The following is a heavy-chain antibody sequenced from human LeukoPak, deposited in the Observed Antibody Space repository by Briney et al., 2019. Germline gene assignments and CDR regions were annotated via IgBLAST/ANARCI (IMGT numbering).Heavy chain of an antibody. Sequence: SEILSLTCTVSGYSISRGYHWGWVRQPPGKGLEWIGSVHQSGSTYYNPSLKSRLTISADTSKNQFSLKLDSVTAADTAVYYCARVNFNPDYWGQGTLVTVSS. V-gene: IGHV4-38-2*02. CDR2: VHQSGST. CDR1: GYSISRGYH. D-gene: IGHD1-14*01. J-gene: IGHJ4*02. CDR3: ARVNFNPDY.